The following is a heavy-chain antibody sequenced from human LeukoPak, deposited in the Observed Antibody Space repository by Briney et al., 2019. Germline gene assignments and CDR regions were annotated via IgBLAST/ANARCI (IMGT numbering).Heavy chain of an antibody. V-gene: IGHV3-74*01. CDR3: ARDRLESNGFDP. CDR2: INSDGSST. J-gene: IGHJ5*02. D-gene: IGHD3-22*01. CDR1: GFTFRSYW. Sequence: GGSLRLSCAASGFTFRSYWMNWVRQGPGKGLMWVSRINSDGSSTSYADSVKGRFTISRDNAKNTLYLQMNSLRADDTAVYYCARDRLESNGFDPWGQGTLVTVSS.